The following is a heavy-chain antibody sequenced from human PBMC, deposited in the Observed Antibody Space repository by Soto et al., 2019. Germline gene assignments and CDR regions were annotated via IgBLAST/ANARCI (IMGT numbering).Heavy chain of an antibody. CDR3: ARAGTYYDFWSGYNWFDP. D-gene: IGHD3-3*01. V-gene: IGHV1-18*04. Sequence: ASVKVSCKASGYTFTSYGISWVRQAPGQGLEWMGWISAYNGNTNYAQKLQGRVTMTTDTSTSTAYMELRSLRSDDTAVYYCARAGTYYDFWSGYNWFDPWGQGTLGTVA. J-gene: IGHJ5*02. CDR2: ISAYNGNT. CDR1: GYTFTSYG.